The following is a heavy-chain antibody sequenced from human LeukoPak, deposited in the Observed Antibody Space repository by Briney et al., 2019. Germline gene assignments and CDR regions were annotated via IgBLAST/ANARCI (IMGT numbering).Heavy chain of an antibody. CDR2: ISGSGGST. V-gene: IGHV3-23*01. J-gene: IGHJ4*02. Sequence: GSLRLSCAGSGFTFRSYAMGWVRQASGKGLEWVSAISGSGGSTYYADSVKGRFTISRDNSKNTLYLQMNSLRAEDTAVYYCAKTRSWLNELDYWGQGTLVTVSS. CDR1: GFTFRSYA. CDR3: AKTRSWLNELDY. D-gene: IGHD6-13*01.